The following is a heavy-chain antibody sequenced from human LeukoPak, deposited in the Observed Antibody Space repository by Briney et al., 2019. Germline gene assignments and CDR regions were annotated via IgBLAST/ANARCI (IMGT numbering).Heavy chain of an antibody. J-gene: IGHJ5*02. CDR2: IYYSGPT. D-gene: IGHD6-13*01. V-gene: IGHV4-59*07. CDR1: GGSINSYY. Sequence: SDTLSLTCTVSGGSINSYYWSWIRQPPGKGLEGMGFIYYSGPTNYNPSLKSRVTISLDTSKNQFSLKLSSVTAADTAVYYCERRGAAAGTGLDPWGQGTLVTVSS. CDR3: ERRGAAAGTGLDP.